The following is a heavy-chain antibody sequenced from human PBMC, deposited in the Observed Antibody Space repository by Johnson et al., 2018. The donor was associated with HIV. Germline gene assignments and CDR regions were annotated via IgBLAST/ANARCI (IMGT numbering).Heavy chain of an antibody. CDR1: GFTFSSYA. V-gene: IGHV3-30*18. D-gene: IGHD5-18*01. Sequence: QVQLVESVGGVVQPGRSLRLSCAASGFTFSSYALHWVRQAPGKGLEWVAVISYDGSNKYYADSVKGRFTISRDNSNNTLYLQMNSLRAEDTAVYSCAKIGDRAMVTGAFDIWGQGTMVTVSS. CDR2: ISYDGSNK. CDR3: AKIGDRAMVTGAFDI. J-gene: IGHJ3*02.